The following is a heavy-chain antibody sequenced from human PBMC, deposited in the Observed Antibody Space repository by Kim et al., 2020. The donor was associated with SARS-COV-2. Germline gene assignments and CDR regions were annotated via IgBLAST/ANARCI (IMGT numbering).Heavy chain of an antibody. CDR3: ARVPSVLDDSSGYLWGYFDY. V-gene: IGHV5-51*01. D-gene: IGHD3-22*01. CDR2: IYPGDSDT. CDR1: GYSFTSYW. J-gene: IGHJ4*02. Sequence: GESLKISCKGSGYSFTSYWIGWVRQMPGKGLEWMGIIYPGDSDTRYSPSFQGQVTISADKSISTAYLQWSSLKASDTAMYYCARVPSVLDDSSGYLWGYFDYWGQGTLVTVSS.